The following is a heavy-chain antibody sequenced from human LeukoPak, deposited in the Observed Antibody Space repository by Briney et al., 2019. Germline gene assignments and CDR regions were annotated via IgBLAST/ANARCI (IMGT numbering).Heavy chain of an antibody. CDR2: IKQDGSEK. CDR1: GFTFSSYA. Sequence: GGSLRLSCVVSGFTFSSYAMIWVRQAPGKGLEWVANIKQDGSEKYYVDSVKGRFTISRDNAKNSLYLQMNSLRAEDTAVYYCASGGSSGYYARWFDPWGQGTLVTVSS. J-gene: IGHJ5*02. CDR3: ASGGSSGYYARWFDP. D-gene: IGHD3-22*01. V-gene: IGHV3-7*01.